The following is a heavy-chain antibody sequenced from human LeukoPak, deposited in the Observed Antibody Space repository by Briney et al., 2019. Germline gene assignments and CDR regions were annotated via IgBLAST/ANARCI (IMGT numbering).Heavy chain of an antibody. CDR3: ARLDRSWLVDY. CDR1: GGSISSYY. J-gene: IGHJ4*02. V-gene: IGHV4-59*08. D-gene: IGHD6-13*01. CDR2: IYYSGST. Sequence: SETLSLTCTVSGGSISSYYWSWIRQPPGKGLEWIGYIYYSGSTNYNPALKSRATISVDTSKNQFPLKLSSVTAADPAVYYCARLDRSWLVDYWGQGTLVTVSS.